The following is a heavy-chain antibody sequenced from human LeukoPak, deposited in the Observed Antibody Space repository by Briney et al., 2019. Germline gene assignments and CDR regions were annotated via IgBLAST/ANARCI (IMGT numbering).Heavy chain of an antibody. D-gene: IGHD2-15*01. V-gene: IGHV3-7*01. Sequence: PGGSLRLSCAASGFTFSDYYMSWVRQAPGKGLEWVANIKQDGSEKYYVDSVKGRFTISRDNAENSLYLQMNSLRAEDTAVYYCARVIVGDRPDAFDIWGQGTMVTVSS. J-gene: IGHJ3*02. CDR3: ARVIVGDRPDAFDI. CDR2: IKQDGSEK. CDR1: GFTFSDYY.